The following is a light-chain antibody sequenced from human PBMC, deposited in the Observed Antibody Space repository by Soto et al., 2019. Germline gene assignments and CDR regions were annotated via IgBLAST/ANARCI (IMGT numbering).Light chain of an antibody. Sequence: EIVLTQSPATLSLSPGERATLSCRASQSVSSYLAWYQQKPGQAPRLLIYDASNRATGIPARFSGSGSGTDFTLTISSLEPEDFATYYCQQYDDLPITFGQGTRLKIK. J-gene: IGKJ5*01. CDR3: QQYDDLPIT. CDR2: DAS. CDR1: QSVSSY. V-gene: IGKV3-11*01.